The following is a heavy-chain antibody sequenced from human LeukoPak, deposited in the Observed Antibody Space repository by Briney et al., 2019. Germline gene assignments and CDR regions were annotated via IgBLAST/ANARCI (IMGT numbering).Heavy chain of an antibody. CDR3: ARVYCGGDCYYGGNWFDP. CDR2: ISSSSSYI. Sequence: PGGSLRLSCAASGFTFSSYSMNWVRQAPGKGLEWVSSISSSSSYIYYADSVKGRFTISRDNAKNSLYLQMNSLRAEDTAVYYCARVYCGGDCYYGGNWFDPWGQGTLVTVSS. J-gene: IGHJ5*02. V-gene: IGHV3-21*01. D-gene: IGHD2-21*02. CDR1: GFTFSSYS.